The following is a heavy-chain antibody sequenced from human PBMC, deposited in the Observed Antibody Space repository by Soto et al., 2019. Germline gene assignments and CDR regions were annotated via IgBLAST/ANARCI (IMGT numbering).Heavy chain of an antibody. CDR2: MNPNSGNT. V-gene: IGHV1-8*01. J-gene: IGHJ3*02. D-gene: IGHD2-15*01. Sequence: QVQLVQSGAEVKKPGASVKVSCKASGYTFTSYDINWVRQATGQGREWMGWMNPNSGNTGYAQKLQGRVTMTRNTSISTAYMELSSLRSEDTAVYYCARGDIVVVVAATGDAFDIWGQGTMVTVSS. CDR3: ARGDIVVVVAATGDAFDI. CDR1: GYTFTSYD.